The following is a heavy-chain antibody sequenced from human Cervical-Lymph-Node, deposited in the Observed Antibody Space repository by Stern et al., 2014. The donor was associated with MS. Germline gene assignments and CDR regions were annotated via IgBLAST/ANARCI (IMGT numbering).Heavy chain of an antibody. V-gene: IGHV4-39*01. CDR1: GGSFSSSTIN. Sequence: VQLEESGAGLVKPSGTLSLSCTASGGSFSSSTINWARHGPPQGQGLEGIGNIYYTGLTYSNPALRSVVTTSVDVSINQYSQKLSSVTAADTAIYYCARHDSVPRPSQLYSARDRGPGYFDYWGQGTLVTVSS. D-gene: IGHD1-26*01. J-gene: IGHJ4*02. CDR2: IYYTGLT. CDR3: ARHDSVPRPSQLYSARDRGPGYFDY.